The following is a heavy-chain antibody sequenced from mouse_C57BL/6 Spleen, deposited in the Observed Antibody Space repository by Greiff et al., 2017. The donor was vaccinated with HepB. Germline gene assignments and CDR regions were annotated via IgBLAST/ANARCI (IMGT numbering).Heavy chain of an antibody. CDR1: GYTFTSYD. J-gene: IGHJ4*01. V-gene: IGHV1-85*01. D-gene: IGHD2-4*01. Sequence: VKLQQSGPELVKPGASVKLSCKASGYTFTSYDINWVKQRPGQGLEWIGWIYPRDGSTKYNEKFKGKATLTVDTSSSTAYMELHSLTSEDSAVYFCARSYYDYDYYYAMDYWGQGTSVTVSS. CDR2: IYPRDGST. CDR3: ARSYYDYDYYYAMDY.